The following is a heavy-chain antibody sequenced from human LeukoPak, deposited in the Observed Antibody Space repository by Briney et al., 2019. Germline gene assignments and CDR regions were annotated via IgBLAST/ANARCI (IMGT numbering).Heavy chain of an antibody. CDR2: ISYDGNNK. V-gene: IGHV3-30*18. D-gene: IGHD1-26*01. CDR3: AKSPFGSSPNYGLDV. J-gene: IGHJ6*02. Sequence: HPGGSLRLSCAASGFTFSSYGMHWVRQAPGKGLEWVAVISYDGNNKYYADSVKGRFTISRDNSKNTLFLQLNSLRVEDTAVYYCAKSPFGSSPNYGLDVWGQGTTVTVSS. CDR1: GFTFSSYG.